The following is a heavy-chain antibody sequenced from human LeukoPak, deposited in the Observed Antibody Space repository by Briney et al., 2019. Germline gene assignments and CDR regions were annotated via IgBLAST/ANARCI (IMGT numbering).Heavy chain of an antibody. V-gene: IGHV1-2*02. J-gene: IGHJ6*03. CDR1: GYTFTGYY. Sequence: ASVKVSCKASGYTFTGYYMHWVRPAPGQGLEWMGWINPNSGGTNYAQKFQGRVTMTRDTSISTAYMELSRLRSDDTAVYYCASNQGIYCSSTSCNYYYYYYYMDVWGKGTTVTVSS. CDR2: INPNSGGT. CDR3: ASNQGIYCSSTSCNYYYYYYYMDV. D-gene: IGHD2-2*01.